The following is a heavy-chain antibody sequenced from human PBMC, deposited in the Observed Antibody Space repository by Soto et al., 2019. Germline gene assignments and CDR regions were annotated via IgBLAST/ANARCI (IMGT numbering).Heavy chain of an antibody. CDR3: AREGIVVIPAGFDP. V-gene: IGHV1-2*02. CDR1: GYTFTGYY. Sequence: ASVKVSCKASGYTFTGYYMHWVRQAPGQGLEWMGWINPNSGGTNYAQKFQGRVTKTRDTSISTAYMELSRLRSDDTAVYYCAREGIVVIPAGFDPWGQGTLVTVSS. J-gene: IGHJ5*02. CDR2: INPNSGGT. D-gene: IGHD2-2*01.